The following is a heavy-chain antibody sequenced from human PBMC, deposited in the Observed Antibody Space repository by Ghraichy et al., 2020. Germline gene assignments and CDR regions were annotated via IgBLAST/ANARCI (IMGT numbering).Heavy chain of an antibody. D-gene: IGHD3-9*01. V-gene: IGHV1-46*01. CDR1: GYTFTSYY. CDR2: INPSGGST. J-gene: IGHJ6*03. Sequence: ASVKVSCKASGYTFTSYYMHWVRQAPGQGLEWMGIINPSGGSTSYAQKFQGRVTMTRDTSTSTVYMELSSLRSEDTAVYYCARAFSDILTGYYYGGYYYYMDVWGKGTTVTVSS. CDR3: ARAFSDILTGYYYGGYYYYMDV.